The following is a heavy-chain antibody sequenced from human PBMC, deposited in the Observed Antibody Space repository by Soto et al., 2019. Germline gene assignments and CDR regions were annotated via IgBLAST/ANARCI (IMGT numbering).Heavy chain of an antibody. CDR2: INTYNGNT. Sequence: ASVKVSCKASGYTFTTYGISWVRQAPGQGLEWMGWINTYNGNTNYAQKLQGRVTMATDTSTSTAYMELRSLRSDDTAVYYCARVGYCSSTSCNYYYYYGMDVWGQGTTVTVSS. J-gene: IGHJ6*02. CDR1: GYTFTTYG. V-gene: IGHV1-18*01. CDR3: ARVGYCSSTSCNYYYYYGMDV. D-gene: IGHD2-2*01.